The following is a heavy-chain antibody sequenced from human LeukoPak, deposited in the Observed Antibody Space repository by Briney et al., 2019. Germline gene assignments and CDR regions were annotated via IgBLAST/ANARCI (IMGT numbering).Heavy chain of an antibody. CDR1: GGSISSYY. V-gene: IGHV4-59*01. CDR2: IYYSGST. Sequence: SETLSLTCTFSGGSISSYYWSWIRQPPGKGLEWIGYIYYSGSTNYNPSLKSRVTISVDTSKNQFSLKLSSVTAADTAVYYCARTRIAAAVFYFDYWGQGTLVTVSS. D-gene: IGHD6-13*01. CDR3: ARTRIAAAVFYFDY. J-gene: IGHJ4*02.